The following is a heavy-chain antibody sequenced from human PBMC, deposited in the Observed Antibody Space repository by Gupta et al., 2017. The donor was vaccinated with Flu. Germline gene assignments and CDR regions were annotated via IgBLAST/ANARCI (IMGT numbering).Heavy chain of an antibody. J-gene: IGHJ6*02. CDR3: ARVPNDYGVYYYGMDV. D-gene: IGHD4-17*01. V-gene: IGHV3-33*01. Sequence: QVQLVESGGGVVQPGRSLRLSCAASGFTFSSYGMHWVRQAPGKGLEWVAVIWYDGSNKYYADSVKGRFTISRDNSKNTRYLQMNSLRAEDTAVYYCARVPNDYGVYYYGMDVWGQGTTVTVSS. CDR2: IWYDGSNK. CDR1: GFTFSSYG.